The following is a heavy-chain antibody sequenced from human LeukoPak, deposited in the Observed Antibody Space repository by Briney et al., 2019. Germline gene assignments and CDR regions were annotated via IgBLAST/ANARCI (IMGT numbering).Heavy chain of an antibody. J-gene: IGHJ4*02. D-gene: IGHD6-13*01. CDR3: ARGWEPYSSSLDY. V-gene: IGHV4-30-4*08. CDR1: GGSTSSGDYY. CDR2: IYYSGST. Sequence: SQTLSLTCTVSGGSTSSGDYYWSWIRQPPGQGLEWIGYIYYSGSTYYNPFLKSRVTISVDTSKNQFSLKLSSVTPEDTAVYYCARGWEPYSSSLDYWGQGTLVTVSS.